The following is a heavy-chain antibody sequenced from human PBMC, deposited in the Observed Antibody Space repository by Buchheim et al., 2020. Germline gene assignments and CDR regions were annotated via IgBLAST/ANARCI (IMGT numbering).Heavy chain of an antibody. CDR1: GFTISTYW. CDR3: ARSNRWYDS. J-gene: IGHJ4*02. V-gene: IGHV3-74*01. D-gene: IGHD2-15*01. Sequence: EVQLVESGGGLVQPGGSLRLSCSASGFTISTYWMHWVRQAPGKGLVWVSRISSDGSTITYADSVKGRFTISRDIATNTLFLHMNSLRPEDTGVYYCARSNRWYDSWGQGT. CDR2: ISSDGSTI.